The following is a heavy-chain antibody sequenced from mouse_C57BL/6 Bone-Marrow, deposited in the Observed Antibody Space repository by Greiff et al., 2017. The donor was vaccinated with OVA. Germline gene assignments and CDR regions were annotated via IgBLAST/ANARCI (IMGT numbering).Heavy chain of an antibody. CDR1: GFSFTSYG. V-gene: IGHV5-6*01. J-gene: IGHJ4*01. CDR2: FISCGSYT. Sequence: EVQVVESGGDLVKPGGSLTLSCAASGFSFTSYGLSYFRQTPDRRLEWGATFISCGSYTYYPDSVKGRVTISRDNAKNTLYMQMSSLKSEDTAMYYCARQLYAMDYWGQGPSVTVSS. CDR3: ARQLYAMDY.